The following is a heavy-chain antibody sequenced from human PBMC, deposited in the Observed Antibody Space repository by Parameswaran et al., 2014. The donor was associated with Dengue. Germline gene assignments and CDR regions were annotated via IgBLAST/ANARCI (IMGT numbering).Heavy chain of an antibody. V-gene: IGHV1-18*01. D-gene: IGHD3-16*01. CDR3: ARGGWAPIRRDGWFDP. Sequence: WVRQAPGQGLEWMGWISAYNGNTNYAQKLQGRVTMTTDTSTSTAYMELRSLRSDDTAVYYCARGGWAPIRRDGWFDPWGQGTLVTVSS. CDR2: ISAYNGNT. J-gene: IGHJ5*02.